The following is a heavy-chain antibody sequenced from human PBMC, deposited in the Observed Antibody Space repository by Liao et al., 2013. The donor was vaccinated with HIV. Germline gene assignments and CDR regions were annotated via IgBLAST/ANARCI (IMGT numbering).Heavy chain of an antibody. CDR1: GGSISSYY. V-gene: IGHV4-4*07. Sequence: QVQLQESGSGLVKPSETLSLTCTVSGGSISSYYWNWVRQPAGEELEWIGRVYKDGNTNYNPSFESRVTMSVDMSKNQISLQLTSVTAADAAVYYCARGGALDVWGRGTTVIVS. CDR2: VYKDGNT. CDR3: ARGGALDV. J-gene: IGHJ3*01. D-gene: IGHD6-25*01.